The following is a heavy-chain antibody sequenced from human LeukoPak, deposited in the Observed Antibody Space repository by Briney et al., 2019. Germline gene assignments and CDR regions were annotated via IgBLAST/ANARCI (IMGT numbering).Heavy chain of an antibody. D-gene: IGHD6-13*01. CDR3: AWLFSSGWYVYGSYDY. Sequence: ASGKVSCKASGGTFISYAISWVRQAPGQGLEWRGWMNPNSGNTGYAPKFQGRVTMTRNTSISTAYMELSSLRYEDTAVYYCAWLFSSGWYVYGSYDYWGQGTLVTVSS. CDR2: MNPNSGNT. V-gene: IGHV1-8*02. J-gene: IGHJ4*02. CDR1: GGTFISYA.